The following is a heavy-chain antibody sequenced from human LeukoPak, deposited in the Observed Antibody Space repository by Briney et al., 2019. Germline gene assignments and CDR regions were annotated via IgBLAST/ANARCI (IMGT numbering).Heavy chain of an antibody. J-gene: IGHJ5*02. Sequence: PSETLSLTCTVSGGSISSYHWSWIRQPPGKGLEWIGYIYYSGSTNYNPSLKSRVTISVDTSKNQFSLKLSSVTAADTAVYYCARDRYCGNTSCYGGRDPWGQGTLVTVSS. V-gene: IGHV4-59*01. D-gene: IGHD2-2*01. CDR2: IYYSGST. CDR3: ARDRYCGNTSCYGGRDP. CDR1: GGSISSYH.